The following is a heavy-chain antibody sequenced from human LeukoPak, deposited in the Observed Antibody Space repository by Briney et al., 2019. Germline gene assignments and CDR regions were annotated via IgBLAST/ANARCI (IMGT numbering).Heavy chain of an antibody. CDR3: AKGQSPSDILTGYNY. D-gene: IGHD3-9*01. CDR2: MWYDGSRE. CDR1: GFILSTHG. Sequence: GGSLRLSCAASGFILSTHGMHWVRQAPAKGLEWVAGMWYDGSREDYADSVKGRFTISRDNSKNTLYLQMNSLRAEDTAVYYCAKGQSPSDILTGYNYWGQGTLVTVSS. J-gene: IGHJ4*02. V-gene: IGHV3-30*02.